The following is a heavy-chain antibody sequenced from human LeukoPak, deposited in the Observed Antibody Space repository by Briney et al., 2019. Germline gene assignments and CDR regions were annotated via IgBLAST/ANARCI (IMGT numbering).Heavy chain of an antibody. CDR1: GGSISSYY. J-gene: IGHJ3*02. D-gene: IGHD3-3*01. Sequence: SETLSLTCTVSGGSISSYYWSWIRQPAGKGLEWIGRIYTSGSTNYNPSLKSRVTISVDKSKNRFSLKLSSVTAADTAVYYCARESDDFWSGFHFDIWGQGTMVTVSS. CDR2: IYTSGST. CDR3: ARESDDFWSGFHFDI. V-gene: IGHV4-4*07.